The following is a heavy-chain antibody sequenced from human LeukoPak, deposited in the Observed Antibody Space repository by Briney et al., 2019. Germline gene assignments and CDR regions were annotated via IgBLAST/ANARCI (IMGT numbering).Heavy chain of an antibody. CDR3: VKDHRRGA. D-gene: IGHD3-10*01. CDR1: GFTFNNAW. V-gene: IGHV3-64D*09. Sequence: GGSLRLSCAGSGFTFNNAWMSWVRQAPGKGLEYVSAVSSNGGSTYYADSVKGRFTISRDNFKKTLYLQMSSLRAEDTAVYYCVKDHRRGAWGQGTLVTVSS. CDR2: VSSNGGST. J-gene: IGHJ5*02.